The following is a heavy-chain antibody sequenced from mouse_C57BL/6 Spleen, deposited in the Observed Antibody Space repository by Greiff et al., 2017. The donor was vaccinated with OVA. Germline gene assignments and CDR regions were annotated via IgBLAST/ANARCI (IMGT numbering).Heavy chain of an antibody. CDR2: INSAGDYI. CDR3: TRDYYGSSEAMDY. CDR1: GFTFSSYA. V-gene: IGHV5-9-1*02. Sequence: EVKLMESGEGLVKPGGSLKLSCAASGFTFSSYAMSWVRQTPEKRLEWVAYINSAGDYIYYADTVKGQFTFSRDNARNTLYLQMSSLKSEDTAMYYCTRDYYGSSEAMDYWGQGTSVTVSS. J-gene: IGHJ4*01. D-gene: IGHD1-1*01.